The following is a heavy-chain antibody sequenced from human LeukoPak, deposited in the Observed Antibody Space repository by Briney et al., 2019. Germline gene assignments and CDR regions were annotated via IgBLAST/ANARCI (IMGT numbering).Heavy chain of an antibody. V-gene: IGHV1-18*01. CDR2: ISAYNGNT. D-gene: IGHD6-13*01. Sequence: ASVKVSCKASGYTFTSYGISWVRQAPGQGLEWMGWISAYNGNTNYAQKLQGRVTMTTDTSTSTAYMELRSLRSDDTAVYYCARGVGGSSWLGVYYYYYMDVWGKGTTVTVSS. J-gene: IGHJ6*03. CDR1: GYTFTSYG. CDR3: ARGVGGSSWLGVYYYYYMDV.